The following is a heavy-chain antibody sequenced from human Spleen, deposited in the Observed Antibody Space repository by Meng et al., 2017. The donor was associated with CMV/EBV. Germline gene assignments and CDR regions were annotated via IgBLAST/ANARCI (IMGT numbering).Heavy chain of an antibody. CDR1: GYSFTSYW. J-gene: IGHJ5*02. V-gene: IGHV5-51*01. D-gene: IGHD2-2*01. CDR2: IYPGDSDT. CDR3: ARQLDTRTWDNWFDP. Sequence: GESLKISCKGSGYSFTSYWIAWVRQMPGKGLEWMGIIYPGDSDTTYSPSFQGQVTISADKSTSTAYLQWSSLKASDTAMYYCARQLDTRTWDNWFDPWGQGTLVTVSS.